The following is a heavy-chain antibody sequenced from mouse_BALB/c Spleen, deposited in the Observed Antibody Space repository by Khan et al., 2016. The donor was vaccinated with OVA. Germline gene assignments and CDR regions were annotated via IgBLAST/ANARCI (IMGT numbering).Heavy chain of an antibody. CDR2: IYPGDGDT. J-gene: IGHJ1*01. CDR1: GYAFSSYW. D-gene: IGHD1-1*01. CDR3: ARAYGYWYFDV. V-gene: IGHV1-80*01. Sequence: VQLQESGAELVRPGSSVKISCKASGYAFSSYWMNWMKQRPGQGLEWIGQIYPGDGDTNDNGKFEGKATLTADKSSSTAYLQLSSLTSEDSAVYFCARAYGYWYFDVWGAGTTVTVSS.